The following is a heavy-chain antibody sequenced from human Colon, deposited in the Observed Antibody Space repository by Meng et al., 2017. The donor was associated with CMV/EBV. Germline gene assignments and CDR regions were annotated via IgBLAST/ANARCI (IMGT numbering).Heavy chain of an antibody. CDR1: GFTVYSNY. D-gene: IGHD1-7*01. V-gene: IGHV3-66*02. Sequence: GESLKISCAVSGFTVYSNYMSWVRQAPGKGLEWVSAIYAGGSTYFADSVKGRLTISRDNARNTVYLQMNSLRAEDTAVYYCARMTNWNYGFHYGMDVWGQGTTVTVSS. CDR3: ARMTNWNYGFHYGMDV. CDR2: IYAGGST. J-gene: IGHJ6*02.